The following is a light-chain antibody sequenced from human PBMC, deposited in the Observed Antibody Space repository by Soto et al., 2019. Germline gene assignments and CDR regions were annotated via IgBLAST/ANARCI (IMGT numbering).Light chain of an antibody. V-gene: IGKV1-27*01. CDR3: QNYNSAPIT. CDR2: GAS. CDR1: QGINIY. Sequence: DIQMTQSPSSLSASVGDRFTITCRASQGINIYLAWYQRAAGKVPKHLIYGASKLQSGVPSRFRGGGSGTNFTLTISSLQPEDVGTYYCQNYNSAPITFGQGTRLEIK. J-gene: IGKJ5*01.